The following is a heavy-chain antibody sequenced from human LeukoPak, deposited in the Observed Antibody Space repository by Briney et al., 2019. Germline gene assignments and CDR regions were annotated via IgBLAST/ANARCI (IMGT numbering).Heavy chain of an antibody. D-gene: IGHD4-17*01. V-gene: IGHV3-33*01. CDR3: ATGTVTTQLDY. J-gene: IGHJ4*02. Sequence: PGRSLRLSCAASGFTFSSYGMHWVRQAPGKGLEWVAVIWYDGSNKYYADSVKGRFTISRDNSKNTLYLQMTSLRAEDTAVYYCATGTVTTQLDYWGQGTLVTVSS. CDR2: IWYDGSNK. CDR1: GFTFSSYG.